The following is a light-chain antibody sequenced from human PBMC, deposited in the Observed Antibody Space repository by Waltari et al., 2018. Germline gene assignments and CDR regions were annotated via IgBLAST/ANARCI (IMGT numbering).Light chain of an antibody. Sequence: EVVLTQSPGILSLSPGERATLSCRASQGVSSRHLGWSHQKPGQAPRLLIYGTASRATGIPDRFSGSGSGRDFTLTISRLEPEDFAVYYCHQYGNTPGTFGQGTKLEIK. V-gene: IGKV3-20*01. CDR1: QGVSSRH. CDR2: GTA. CDR3: HQYGNTPGT. J-gene: IGKJ2*01.